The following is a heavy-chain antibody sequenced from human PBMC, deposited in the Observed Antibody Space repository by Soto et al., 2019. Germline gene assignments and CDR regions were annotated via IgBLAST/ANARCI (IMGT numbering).Heavy chain of an antibody. CDR1: GFTFHSHA. CDR2: TSYDGSDK. D-gene: IGHD3-3*02. CDR3: ARDLASGYYYYGMDV. V-gene: IGHV3-30*04. J-gene: IGHJ6*02. Sequence: QVHLVESGGGVVQPGRSLRLSCAASGFTFHSHAMHWVRQAPGKGLEWVAVTSYDGSDKYYADSVKGRFTISRDNSDNTLYLQMNSLSAEDTAVYFCARDLASGYYYYGMDVWGQGTTVTVSS.